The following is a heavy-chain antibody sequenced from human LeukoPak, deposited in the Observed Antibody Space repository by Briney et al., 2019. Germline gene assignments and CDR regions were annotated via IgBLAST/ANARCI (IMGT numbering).Heavy chain of an antibody. Sequence: HPGRSLRLSCAASGFTFSSYAMHWVRQAPGKGLEWVAVISYDGSNKYYADSVKGRSTISRDNSKNTLYLQMNSLRAEDTAVYYCAREGWDSGSYPAFDYWGQGTLVTVSS. CDR3: AREGWDSGSYPAFDY. D-gene: IGHD1-26*01. J-gene: IGHJ4*02. V-gene: IGHV3-30*04. CDR2: ISYDGSNK. CDR1: GFTFSSYA.